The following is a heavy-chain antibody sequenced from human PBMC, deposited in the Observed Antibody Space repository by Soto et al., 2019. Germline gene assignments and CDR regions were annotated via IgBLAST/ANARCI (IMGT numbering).Heavy chain of an antibody. D-gene: IGHD6-19*01. CDR1: GGTFSSYA. J-gene: IGHJ4*02. CDR2: IIPIFGTA. CDR3: ARSMQWLVHLFDY. Sequence: VLLMLSGAEVKKPGSSVKVSCKASGGTFSSYAISWVRQAPGQGLEWMGGIIPIFGTANYAQKFQGRVTITADESTSTAYMELSSLRSEDTAVYYCARSMQWLVHLFDYWGQGTLVTVSS. V-gene: IGHV1-69*12.